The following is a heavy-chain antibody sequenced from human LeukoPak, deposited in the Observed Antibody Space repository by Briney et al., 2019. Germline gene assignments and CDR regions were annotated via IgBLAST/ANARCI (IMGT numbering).Heavy chain of an antibody. D-gene: IGHD3-22*01. J-gene: IGHJ6*03. V-gene: IGHV3-21*01. Sequence: GGSLRLSCAASGFTFSSYSMNWVRQAPGKGLEWVSSISSSSSYIYYADSVKGRFTISRDNAKNSLYLQMNSLRAEDTAVYYCARVEVTYDSSGYYARYYYYYMDVWGKGTTVTVSS. CDR2: ISSSSSYI. CDR3: ARVEVTYDSSGYYARYYYYYMDV. CDR1: GFTFSSYS.